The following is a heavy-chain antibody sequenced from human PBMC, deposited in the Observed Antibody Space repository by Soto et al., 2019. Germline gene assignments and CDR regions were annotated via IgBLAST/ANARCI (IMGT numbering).Heavy chain of an antibody. V-gene: IGHV3-33*01. Sequence: GGSLRLSCAASGFTFSSYGMHWVRQAPGKGLEWVAVIWYDGSNKYYADSVKGRFTISRDNSKNTLYLQMNSLRAEDTAVYYCAREDLHTRGSGWFDPWGQGT. D-gene: IGHD3-10*01. CDR2: IWYDGSNK. CDR3: AREDLHTRGSGWFDP. J-gene: IGHJ5*02. CDR1: GFTFSSYG.